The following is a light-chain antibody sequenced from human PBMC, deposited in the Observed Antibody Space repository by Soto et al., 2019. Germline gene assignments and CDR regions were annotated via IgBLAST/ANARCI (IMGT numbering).Light chain of an antibody. Sequence: EIVLTQSPGTLSLSPGERATLSCRASQSVRSSYLAWYQQKPGQAPRLLIYGASSRATGIPDRFSGSGSGTDFTLTISRLEPEDFSVYYCQEYGSSLFTFGPGTKLDLK. CDR1: QSVRSSY. V-gene: IGKV3-20*01. J-gene: IGKJ3*01. CDR3: QEYGSSLFT. CDR2: GAS.